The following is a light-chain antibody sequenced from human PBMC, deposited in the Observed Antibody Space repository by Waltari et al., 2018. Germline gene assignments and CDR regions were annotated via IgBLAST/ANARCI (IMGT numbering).Light chain of an antibody. CDR3: QQSSNWPRT. J-gene: IGKJ1*01. CDR2: GAS. V-gene: IGKV3-15*01. CDR1: QSVSSN. Sequence: EIVMTQSPATLSVSPGIRATLSCRASQSVSSNLAWYQQKPGQAPRLLIYGASTRATGIPARFSGSGSGTEFTLTISSLQSEDFAVYYCQQSSNWPRTFGQGTKVEIK.